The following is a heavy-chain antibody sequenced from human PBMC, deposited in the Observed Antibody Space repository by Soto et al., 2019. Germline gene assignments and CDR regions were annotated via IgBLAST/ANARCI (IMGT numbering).Heavy chain of an antibody. CDR3: ASQKPYSSSWYNYYYMDV. CDR1: GGSISSSSYY. Sequence: SETLSLTCTVSGGSISSSSYYWGWIRQPPGKGLEWIGSIYYSGSTYYNPSLKSRVTISVDTSKNQFSLKLSSVTAADTAVYYCASQKPYSSSWYNYYYMDVWGKGTTVTVSS. D-gene: IGHD6-13*01. V-gene: IGHV4-39*01. CDR2: IYYSGST. J-gene: IGHJ6*03.